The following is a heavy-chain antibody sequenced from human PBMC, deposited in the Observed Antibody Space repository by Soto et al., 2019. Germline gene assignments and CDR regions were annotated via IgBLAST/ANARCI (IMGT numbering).Heavy chain of an antibody. Sequence: ASVKVSCKASGYTFTSYYMHWVRQAPGQGLEWMGIINPSGGSTSYAQKFQGRVTITADESTSTAYMELSSLRSEDTAVYYCARFYYYDSSGPAYYFDYWGQGTLVTVSS. CDR1: GYTFTSYY. CDR2: INPSGGST. J-gene: IGHJ4*02. V-gene: IGHV1-46*01. CDR3: ARFYYYDSSGPAYYFDY. D-gene: IGHD3-22*01.